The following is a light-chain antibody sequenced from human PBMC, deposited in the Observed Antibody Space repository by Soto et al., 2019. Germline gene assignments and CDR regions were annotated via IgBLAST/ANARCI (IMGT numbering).Light chain of an antibody. CDR2: WAS. CDR1: QSVLYSSNNKKY. CDR3: QLYYSTPLT. Sequence: DIVMTQSPDSLAVSLGERATINCRSSQSVLYSSNNKKYLAWYQQKPGQPPKLLIYWASTRESGVPDRFSGSGSGTDFTLTISSLQAEDVAVYYCQLYYSTPLTCGGGTKVEIK. V-gene: IGKV4-1*01. J-gene: IGKJ4*01.